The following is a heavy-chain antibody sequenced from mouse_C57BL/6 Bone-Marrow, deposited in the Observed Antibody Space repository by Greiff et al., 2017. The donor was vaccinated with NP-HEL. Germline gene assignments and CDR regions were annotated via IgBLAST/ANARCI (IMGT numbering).Heavy chain of an antibody. CDR3: ARYYYGSRGWYFEV. Sequence: QVQLQQPGADLVKPGASVKLSCKASGYTFTSYWMHWVKQRPGRGLEWIGRIDPNSGGTKFNEKFKTKATLTVDKPSSTAYMQLSSLTSEDSAVYNCARYYYGSRGWYFEVWGTGTTVTASS. CDR2: IDPNSGGT. V-gene: IGHV1-72*01. J-gene: IGHJ1*03. CDR1: GYTFTSYW. D-gene: IGHD1-1*01.